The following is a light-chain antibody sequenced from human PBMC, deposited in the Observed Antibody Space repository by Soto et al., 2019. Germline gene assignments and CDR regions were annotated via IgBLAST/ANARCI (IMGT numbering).Light chain of an antibody. CDR1: QSLSSS. V-gene: IGKV3-11*01. CDR2: DAS. J-gene: IGKJ1*01. Sequence: ELVLTQSPATLSLSPGERATLSCWASQSLSSSLDWYQQKPGQPPRLLVYDASNMASGIPARFSGSGSGTDFTLTISSLEPEDFAVYYCQQRSNWPRTFGQGTKVEIK. CDR3: QQRSNWPRT.